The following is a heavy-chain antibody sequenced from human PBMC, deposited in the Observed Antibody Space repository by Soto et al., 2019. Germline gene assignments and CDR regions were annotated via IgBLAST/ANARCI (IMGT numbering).Heavy chain of an antibody. CDR2: IIPIFGTA. D-gene: IGHD3-22*01. Sequence: SVKVSCKASGGTFSGYAISWVRQAPGQGVEWMGGIIPIFGTANYAQKFQGRVTITADESTSTAYMGLSSLRSEDTAVYYCASWRSSGYTNWFDPWGQGTLVTVSS. CDR3: ASWRSSGYTNWFDP. V-gene: IGHV1-69*13. J-gene: IGHJ5*02. CDR1: GGTFSGYA.